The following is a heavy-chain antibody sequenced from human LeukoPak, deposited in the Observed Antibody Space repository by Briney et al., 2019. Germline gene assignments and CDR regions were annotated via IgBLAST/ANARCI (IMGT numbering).Heavy chain of an antibody. J-gene: IGHJ4*02. CDR2: IYHSGYT. Sequence: SETLSLTCTVSGGSINSSSYYWGWIRQPPGEALEWIGSIYHSGYTYYNPSLKSRVTISVDTSKNQFSLKLSSVTAADTAVYYCARAPDYGDYPYFDYWGQGTLVTVSS. CDR3: ARAPDYGDYPYFDY. V-gene: IGHV4-39*07. CDR1: GGSINSSSYY. D-gene: IGHD4-17*01.